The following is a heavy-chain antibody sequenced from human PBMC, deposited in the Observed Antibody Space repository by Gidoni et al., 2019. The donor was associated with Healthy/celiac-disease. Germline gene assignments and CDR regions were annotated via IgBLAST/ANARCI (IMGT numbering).Heavy chain of an antibody. CDR3: ARLSWLRLCDY. Sequence: QLQLQESGPGLVKPSETRSLPCTVPGGSISTSSYYWGWLRQPPGKGREWIGSIYYRGSTYYNPSLKSRVTISVDTSKNQFSLKLSSVTAADTAVYYCARLSWLRLCDYWGQGTLVTVSS. CDR1: GGSISTSSYY. V-gene: IGHV4-39*01. D-gene: IGHD5-12*01. J-gene: IGHJ4*02. CDR2: IYYRGST.